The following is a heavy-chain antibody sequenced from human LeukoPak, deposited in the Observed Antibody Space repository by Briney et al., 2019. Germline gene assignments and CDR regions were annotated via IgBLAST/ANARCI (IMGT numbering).Heavy chain of an antibody. J-gene: IGHJ4*02. CDR2: IYYSGST. V-gene: IGHV4-31*03. CDR3: ARDNDGATDY. CDR1: GGSISSGGYY. Sequence: SETLSLTCTVSGGSISSGGYYWSWLRQHPGKGLEWIGYIYYSGSTYYNPSLKSRVTISVDTSKNQFSLKLSSVTAADTAVYYCARDNDGATDYWGQGTLVTVSS. D-gene: IGHD1-1*01.